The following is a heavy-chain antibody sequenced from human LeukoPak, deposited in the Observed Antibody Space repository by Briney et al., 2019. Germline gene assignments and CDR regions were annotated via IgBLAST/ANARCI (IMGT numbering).Heavy chain of an antibody. CDR2: ISGSGGST. CDR1: GFTFSSYA. V-gene: IGHV3-23*01. Sequence: PGGSLRLSRAAAGFTFSSYAMSWVRQAPGKGLEWVSAISGSGGSTYYADSVKGRFTISRDNSKNTLYLQMNSLRAEDTAVYYCAKDTVRGYSYGQLDYWGQGTLVTVSS. CDR3: AKDTVRGYSYGQLDY. J-gene: IGHJ4*02. D-gene: IGHD5-18*01.